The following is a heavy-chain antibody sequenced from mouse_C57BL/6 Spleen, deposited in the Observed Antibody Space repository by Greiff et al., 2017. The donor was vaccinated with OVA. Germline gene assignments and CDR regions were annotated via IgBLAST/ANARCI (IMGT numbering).Heavy chain of an antibody. Sequence: EVKLVESGGGLVQPGGSLKLSCAASGFTFSDYYMYWVRQTPEKRLEWVAYISNGGGSTYYPDTVKGRFTISRDNAKNTLYLQMSRLKSEDTAMYYCARRNDYGGFDYWGQGTTLIVSS. CDR3: ARRNDYGGFDY. V-gene: IGHV5-12*01. D-gene: IGHD1-2*01. CDR1: GFTFSDYY. CDR2: ISNGGGST. J-gene: IGHJ2*01.